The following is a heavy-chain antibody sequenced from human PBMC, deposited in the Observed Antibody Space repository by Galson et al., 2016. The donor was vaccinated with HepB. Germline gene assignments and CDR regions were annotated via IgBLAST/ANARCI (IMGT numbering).Heavy chain of an antibody. D-gene: IGHD3-9*01. V-gene: IGHV3-23*01. CDR2: IGGRGGST. Sequence: SLRLSCAASGFTFNYYGMSWVRQAPGKGLEWVSGIGGRGGSTSYADSVKGRFTISRDNSKNTVYLQMNSLTVEDTALYYCAKAPGSAPLVYNYWGQGTLVTVSS. J-gene: IGHJ4*02. CDR3: AKAPGSAPLVYNY. CDR1: GFTFNYYG.